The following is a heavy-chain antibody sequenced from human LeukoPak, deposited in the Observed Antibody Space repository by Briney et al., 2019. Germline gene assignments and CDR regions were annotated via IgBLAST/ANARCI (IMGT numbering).Heavy chain of an antibody. CDR3: VVVVTAATANPSDY. Sequence: GGSLRLSCAASGFTFSSYWMSWVRQAPGKGLEWVANIKQDGSEKYYVDSVKGRFTISRNNAKNSLYLRMNSLTAEDTAVYYCVVVVTAATANPSDYWGQGTLVTVSS. J-gene: IGHJ4*02. CDR2: IKQDGSEK. CDR1: GFTFSSYW. D-gene: IGHD2-2*01. V-gene: IGHV3-7*01.